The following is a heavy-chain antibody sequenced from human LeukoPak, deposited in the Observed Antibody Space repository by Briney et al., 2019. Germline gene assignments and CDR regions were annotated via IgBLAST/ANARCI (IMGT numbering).Heavy chain of an antibody. Sequence: GGSLRLSCAASGFTFSSYAMSWVRQAPGKGLEWVSAISGSGGSTYYADSVKGRFTISRDNSKNTLYLQMNDLRAEDTAVYYCAKDYGGYCSSTSCYHSNYWGQGTLVTVSS. V-gene: IGHV3-23*01. J-gene: IGHJ4*02. CDR2: ISGSGGST. D-gene: IGHD2-2*01. CDR1: GFTFSSYA. CDR3: AKDYGGYCSSTSCYHSNY.